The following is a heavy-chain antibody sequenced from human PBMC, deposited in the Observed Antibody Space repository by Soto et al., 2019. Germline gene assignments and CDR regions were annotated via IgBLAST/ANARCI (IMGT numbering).Heavy chain of an antibody. D-gene: IGHD1-1*01. CDR2: ISTSSSTI. Sequence: GGSLRLSCAASGFTFSSYSMNWVRQAPGKGLEWASYISTSSSTIYYADSVKGRFTISSDNTKNSLSLQMNSLRDEDTAVYFCARDTDNWNAAYGMDVWGQGTTVTVSS. V-gene: IGHV3-48*02. CDR1: GFTFSSYS. CDR3: ARDTDNWNAAYGMDV. J-gene: IGHJ6*02.